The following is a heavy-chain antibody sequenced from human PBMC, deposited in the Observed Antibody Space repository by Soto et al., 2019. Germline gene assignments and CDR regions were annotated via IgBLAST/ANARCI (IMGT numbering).Heavy chain of an antibody. CDR2: ISAYNGNT. D-gene: IGHD3-9*01. CDR3: ARSRAIRSFPNWLDP. V-gene: IGHV1-18*01. CDR1: GYTFTSYG. Sequence: ASVKVSCKASGYTFTSYGISWVRQAPGQGLEWMGWISAYNGNTNYAQKLQGRVTMTTDTSTSTAYMELRSLRSDDTAVYYCARSRAIRSFPNWLDPSGQGTLVTVYS. J-gene: IGHJ5*02.